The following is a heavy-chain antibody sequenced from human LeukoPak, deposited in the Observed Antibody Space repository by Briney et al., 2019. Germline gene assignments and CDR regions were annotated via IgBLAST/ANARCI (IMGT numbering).Heavy chain of an antibody. CDR2: IWYDGSNK. D-gene: IGHD3-10*01. CDR1: GFTFSSYG. CDR3: ARGGSPVLLWFGELYY. Sequence: GGSLRLSCAASGFTFSSYGMHWVRQAPGKGLEWVAVIWYDGSNKYYADSVKGRFTISRDNSKNTLYLQMNSLRAEDTAVYYCARGGSPVLLWFGELYYWGQGTLVTVSS. V-gene: IGHV3-33*01. J-gene: IGHJ4*02.